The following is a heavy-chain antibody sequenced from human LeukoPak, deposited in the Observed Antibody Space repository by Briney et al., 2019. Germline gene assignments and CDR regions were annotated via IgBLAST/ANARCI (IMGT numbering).Heavy chain of an antibody. CDR3: ARDAALGELSYTFDY. Sequence: PGGSLRLSCAASGFTVSSNYMSWVRQAPGKGLEWVSVIYSSGSTYYADSVKGRFTISRDNSKNTLYLQMNSLRAEDTAVYYCARDAALGELSYTFDYWGQGTLVTVSS. V-gene: IGHV3-53*01. CDR2: IYSSGST. D-gene: IGHD3-16*02. CDR1: GFTVSSNY. J-gene: IGHJ4*02.